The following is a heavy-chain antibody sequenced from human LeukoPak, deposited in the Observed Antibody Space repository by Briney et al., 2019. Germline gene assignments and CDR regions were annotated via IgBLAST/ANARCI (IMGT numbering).Heavy chain of an antibody. D-gene: IGHD2-2*01. CDR2: ISGSGGST. Sequence: GGSLRLSCAASGFTLSSYAMSWVRQAPGKGLEWVSAISGSGGSTYYADSVKGRFTISRDNSKNTLYLQMNSLRAEDTAVYYCAKVPKHDIVVGYWGQGTLVTVSS. J-gene: IGHJ4*02. CDR3: AKVPKHDIVVGY. CDR1: GFTLSSYA. V-gene: IGHV3-23*01.